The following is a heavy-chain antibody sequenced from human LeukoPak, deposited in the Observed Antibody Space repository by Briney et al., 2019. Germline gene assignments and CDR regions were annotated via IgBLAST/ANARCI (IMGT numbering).Heavy chain of an antibody. CDR2: IYTSGST. CDR3: ARTAYDSSAYYPDY. Sequence: SETLSLTCTVSGGSISRYYWSWIRQPPGKGLEWIGYIYTSGSTNYNPSLKSRVTISVDTSKNQFSLKLSSVTAADTAVYYCARTAYDSSAYYPDYWGQGTLVTVSS. V-gene: IGHV4-4*09. D-gene: IGHD3-22*01. J-gene: IGHJ4*02. CDR1: GGSISRYY.